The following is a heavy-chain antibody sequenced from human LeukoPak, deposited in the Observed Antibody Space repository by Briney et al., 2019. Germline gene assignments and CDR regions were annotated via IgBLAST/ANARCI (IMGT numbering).Heavy chain of an antibody. CDR2: MQSAGNS. Sequence: PSETLSLTCSVCGDSISTYHWNWIRKTPGKGLEWIGYMQSAGNSNYNPSLTSRVNIFVDTSKNQFVLNLRSVTAADTAVYYCARDKRHSYGRYFDPWGQGMLVTVSS. J-gene: IGHJ4*02. CDR3: ARDKRHSYGRYFDP. V-gene: IGHV4-59*01. D-gene: IGHD5-18*01. CDR1: GDSISTYH.